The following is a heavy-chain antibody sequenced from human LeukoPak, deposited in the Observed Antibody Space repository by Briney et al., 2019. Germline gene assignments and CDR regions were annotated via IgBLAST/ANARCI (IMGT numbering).Heavy chain of an antibody. V-gene: IGHV4-4*02. J-gene: IGHJ5*02. CDR1: GGSISSSNW. CDR2: ISNSGST. Sequence: SGTLSLTCAVSGGSISSSNWWSWIRQPPGKGLEWIGYISNSGSTNYNPSLKRRVTISVDTSKKQFSLKLSSVTAADTAVYYCARGRPHHYGSLTWFDPWGQGTLVTVSS. CDR3: ARGRPHHYGSLTWFDP. D-gene: IGHD3-10*01.